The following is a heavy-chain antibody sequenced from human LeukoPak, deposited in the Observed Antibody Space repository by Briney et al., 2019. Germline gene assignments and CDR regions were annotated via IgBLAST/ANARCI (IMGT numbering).Heavy chain of an antibody. D-gene: IGHD6-19*01. CDR3: ARSSVAGTDSAY. J-gene: IGHJ4*02. Sequence: ASVKVSCKASGYTFTSYGISWVRQAAGQRLEWMGGISAYIGNIDYAQKLQGRVTMTTATSTSTAYMELRSLRSDDTAVYYCARSSVAGTDSAYWGQATLVTVPS. V-gene: IGHV1-18*04. CDR1: GYTFTSYG. CDR2: ISAYIGNI.